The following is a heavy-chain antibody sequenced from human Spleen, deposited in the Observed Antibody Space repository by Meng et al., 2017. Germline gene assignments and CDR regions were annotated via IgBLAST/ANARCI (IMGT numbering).Heavy chain of an antibody. CDR1: GGTFSNDG. V-gene: IGHV1-69*01. Sequence: QVRGVQSGREGKKPGSSVKVSCKASGGTFSNDGIHWVRQAPGQGLEWMGGIIPIFGTPSYAQKFQGRVTITADEFTSTAYMDLSSLRSEDTAVYYCARDLSAGTTETGFDNWGQGTLVTVSS. CDR3: ARDLSAGTTETGFDN. CDR2: IIPIFGTP. J-gene: IGHJ4*02. D-gene: IGHD4-17*01.